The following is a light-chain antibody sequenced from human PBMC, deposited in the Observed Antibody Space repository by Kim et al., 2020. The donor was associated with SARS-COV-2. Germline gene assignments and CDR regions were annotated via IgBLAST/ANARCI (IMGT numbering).Light chain of an antibody. V-gene: IGLV3-1*01. CDR1: KLGDKY. J-gene: IGLJ2*01. CDR2: QDR. CDR3: QAWDSSHVV. Sequence: SYELTQPPSVSVSPGQTASITCSGDKLGDKYACWYQQKPGQSPVLVIYQDRKRPSGIPERFSGSNSGNTATLTISGTQAMDEADYYCQAWDSSHVVFGGGTQLTVL.